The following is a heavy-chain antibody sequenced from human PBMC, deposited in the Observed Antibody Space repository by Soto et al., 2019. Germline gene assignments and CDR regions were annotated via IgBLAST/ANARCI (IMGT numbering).Heavy chain of an antibody. V-gene: IGHV3-30*18. CDR3: AKNISPLSPDQYFDY. CDR2: ISYDGSTE. D-gene: IGHD3-3*02. Sequence: GGSLRLSCAASGFTFSSYGMHWVRQAPGKGLEWVAIISYDGSTEYYADSVKGRFTISRDNSKNTLSLQMNTLTTEDTADYFCAKNISPLSPDQYFDYWGQXALVTVSS. J-gene: IGHJ4*02. CDR1: GFTFSSYG.